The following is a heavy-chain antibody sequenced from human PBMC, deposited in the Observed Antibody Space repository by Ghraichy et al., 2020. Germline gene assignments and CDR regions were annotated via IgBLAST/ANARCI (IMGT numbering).Heavy chain of an antibody. Sequence: GALRLSCAASGFTFSSYGMHWVRQAPGKGLEWVAVISYDGSNKYYADSVKGRFTISRDNSKNTLYLQMNSLRAEDTAVYYCAKGTVEHVIDYWGQGTLVTVSS. CDR3: AKGTVEHVIDY. CDR2: ISYDGSNK. CDR1: GFTFSSYG. J-gene: IGHJ4*02. V-gene: IGHV3-30*18. D-gene: IGHD4-23*01.